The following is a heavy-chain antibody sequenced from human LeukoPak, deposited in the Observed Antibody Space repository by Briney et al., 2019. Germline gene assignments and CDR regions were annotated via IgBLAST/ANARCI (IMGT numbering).Heavy chain of an antibody. Sequence: SETLSLTCTISGGPFSSYYWNWIRQPPGKGLEWIGEINHTGSTNYNPSLMSRVTISVDTSKNQFSLKLSSVTAADSAVYYCAADSSGWLYFDFWGQGILVTVSS. V-gene: IGHV4-34*01. D-gene: IGHD6-19*01. CDR3: AADSSGWLYFDF. J-gene: IGHJ4*02. CDR2: INHTGST. CDR1: GGPFSSYY.